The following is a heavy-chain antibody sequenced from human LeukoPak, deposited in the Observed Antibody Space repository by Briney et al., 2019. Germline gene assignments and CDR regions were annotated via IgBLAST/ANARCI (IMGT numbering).Heavy chain of an antibody. D-gene: IGHD6-19*01. CDR3: AKGASQWLVERFDY. CDR1: GFTFDDYA. V-gene: IGHV3-9*01. J-gene: IGHJ4*02. Sequence: GRSLRLSCAASGFTFDDYAMHWVRQAPGKGLEWVLGISWNSGSIGYADSVKGRFTISRDNAKNSLYVQMNSLRAEDTALYYCAKGASQWLVERFDYWGQGTLVTVSS. CDR2: ISWNSGSI.